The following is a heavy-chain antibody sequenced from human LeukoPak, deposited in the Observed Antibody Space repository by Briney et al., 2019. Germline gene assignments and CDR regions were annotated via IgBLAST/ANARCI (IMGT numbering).Heavy chain of an antibody. CDR1: GGSISSYY. CDR3: ARGPGDDYVWGSYRYYFDY. J-gene: IGHJ4*02. V-gene: IGHV4-59*01. Sequence: SETLSLTCTVSGGSISSYYWSWIRQPPWKGLEWIGYIYYSGSTNYNPSLKSRVTISVDTSKNQFSLKLSSVTAADTAVYYCARGPGDDYVWGSYRYYFDYWGQGTLVTVSS. CDR2: IYYSGST. D-gene: IGHD3-16*02.